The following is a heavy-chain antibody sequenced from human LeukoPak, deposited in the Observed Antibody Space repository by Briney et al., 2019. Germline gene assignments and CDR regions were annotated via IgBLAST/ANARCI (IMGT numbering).Heavy chain of an antibody. CDR2: INPNSGGT. CDR1: GYTFTGYY. Sequence: ASVKVSCKASGYTFTGYYMHWVRQAPGQGLEWMGWINPNSGGTNYAQKFQGRVTMTRDTSISTAYMELSRLRSGDTAVYYCARVIAASLYGMDVWGQGTTVTVSS. V-gene: IGHV1-2*02. CDR3: ARVIAASLYGMDV. J-gene: IGHJ6*02. D-gene: IGHD6-6*01.